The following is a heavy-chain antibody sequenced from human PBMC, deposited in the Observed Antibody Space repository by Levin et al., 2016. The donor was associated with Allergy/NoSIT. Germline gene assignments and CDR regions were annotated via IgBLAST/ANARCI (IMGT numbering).Heavy chain of an antibody. CDR3: ARQKIYCSGGSCYWLYDY. J-gene: IGHJ4*02. V-gene: IGHV4-39*01. D-gene: IGHD2-15*01. CDR2: IYYSGST. Sequence: WIRQPPGKGLEWIGSIYYSGSTYYNPSLKSRVTISVDTSKNQFSLKLSSVTAADTAVYYCARQKIYCSGGSCYWLYDYWGQGTLVTVSS.